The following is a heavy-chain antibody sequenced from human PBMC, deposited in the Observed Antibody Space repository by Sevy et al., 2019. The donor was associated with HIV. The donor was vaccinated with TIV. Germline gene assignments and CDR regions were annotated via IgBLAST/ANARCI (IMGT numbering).Heavy chain of an antibody. CDR3: ARGKSGYGYALNY. CDR1: GFTVNSNY. CDR2: IHSDDTT. V-gene: IGHV3-66*01. Sequence: GGSLRLSCAASGFTVNSNYMTWVRQAPGKGLEGVSVIHSDDTTYHADSGKDRFTISRDNFKNTLYLHMSSLIAEDTAVYYCARGKSGYGYALNYWGQGTLVTVSS. J-gene: IGHJ4*02. D-gene: IGHD5-18*01.